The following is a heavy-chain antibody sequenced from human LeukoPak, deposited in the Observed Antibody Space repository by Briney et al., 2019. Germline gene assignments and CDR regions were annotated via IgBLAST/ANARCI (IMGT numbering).Heavy chain of an antibody. CDR2: IKQDGSEK. D-gene: IGHD5-18*01. J-gene: IGHJ4*02. CDR3: ARASPERGYSYGPLDNYFDY. CDR1: GFTFSSYC. V-gene: IGHV3-7*01. Sequence: QPGGSLRLSCAASGFTFSSYCMSWVRQAPGKGLEWVVNIKQDGSEKYYVDSGKGRFTISRDNAKNSLYLQMNSLRAEDTAVYYCARASPERGYSYGPLDNYFDYWGQGTLVTVSS.